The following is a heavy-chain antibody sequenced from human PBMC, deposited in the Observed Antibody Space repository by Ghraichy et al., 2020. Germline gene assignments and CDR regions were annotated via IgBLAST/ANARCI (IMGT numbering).Heavy chain of an antibody. D-gene: IGHD3-16*01. CDR3: ARDQGWGV. CDR2: INISSTTV. V-gene: IGHV3-48*02. J-gene: IGHJ3*01. Sequence: GGSLRLSCVASGFPFSDYPMDWVRQAPGKGLEWVSYINISSTTVYYADSVRGRFTISRDNAKNSVFLQMNSLREEDTALYYCARDQGWGVWGQGTMVTVSS. CDR1: GFPFSDYP.